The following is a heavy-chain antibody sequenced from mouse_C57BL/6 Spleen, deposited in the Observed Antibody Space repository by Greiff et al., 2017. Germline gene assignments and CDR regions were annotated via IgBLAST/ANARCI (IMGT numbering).Heavy chain of an antibody. D-gene: IGHD2-4*01. CDR2: ISDGGSYT. Sequence: EVQRVESGGGLVKPGGSLKLSCAASGFTFSSYAMSWVRQTPEKRLEWVATISDGGSYTYYPDNVKGRFTISRDNAKNNLYLQMSHLKSEDTAMYYCARDVDYDYDWYYAMDYWGQGTSVTVSS. CDR3: ARDVDYDYDWYYAMDY. J-gene: IGHJ4*01. V-gene: IGHV5-4*01. CDR1: GFTFSSYA.